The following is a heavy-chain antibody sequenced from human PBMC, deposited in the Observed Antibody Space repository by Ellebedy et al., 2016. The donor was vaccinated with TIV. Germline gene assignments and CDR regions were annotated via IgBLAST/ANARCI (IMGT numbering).Heavy chain of an antibody. CDR1: GYSFTSYW. CDR3: ASSRATDLLSFDY. D-gene: IGHD2-15*01. Sequence: GGSLRLSXKGSGYSFTSYWIGWVRQMPGKGLEWMGIIYPGDSDTRYSPSFQGQVTISADKSISTAYLQWSSLKASDTAMYYCASSRATDLLSFDYWGQGTLVTVSS. CDR2: IYPGDSDT. J-gene: IGHJ4*02. V-gene: IGHV5-51*01.